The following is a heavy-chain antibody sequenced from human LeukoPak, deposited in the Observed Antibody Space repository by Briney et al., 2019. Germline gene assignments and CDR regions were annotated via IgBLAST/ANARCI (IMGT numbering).Heavy chain of an antibody. CDR1: GFIFIDYS. Sequence: GGSLRLSCAASGFIFIDYSMHWVRQAPGKGLEWVSLISWDGGDTSYADSVKGRFTISRDNAKNSLYLQMNSLRAEDTAVYYCARDYYDILTGYYEGENWFDPWGQGTLVTVSS. V-gene: IGHV3-43*01. D-gene: IGHD3-9*01. J-gene: IGHJ5*02. CDR2: ISWDGGDT. CDR3: ARDYYDILTGYYEGENWFDP.